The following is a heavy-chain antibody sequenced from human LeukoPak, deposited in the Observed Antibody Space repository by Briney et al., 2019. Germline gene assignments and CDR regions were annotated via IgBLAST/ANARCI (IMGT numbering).Heavy chain of an antibody. CDR1: GYTFTSYG. V-gene: IGHV1-46*01. Sequence: ASVKVSCKASGYTFTSYGISWVRQAPGQGLEWMGIINPSGGSTSYAQKFQGRVTMTRDTSTSTVYMELSSLRSEDTAVYYCARPEDGNSSSWYYFDYWGQGTLVTVSS. D-gene: IGHD6-13*01. J-gene: IGHJ4*02. CDR2: INPSGGST. CDR3: ARPEDGNSSSWYYFDY.